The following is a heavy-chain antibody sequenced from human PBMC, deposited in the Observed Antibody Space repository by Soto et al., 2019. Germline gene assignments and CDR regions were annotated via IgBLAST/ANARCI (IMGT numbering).Heavy chain of an antibody. CDR1: GLALTSDW. J-gene: IGHJ4*02. D-gene: IGHD4-17*01. CDR3: ATARRQTNDGWSKTFEF. CDR2: IKSNLDGGTT. V-gene: IGHV3-15*07. Sequence: QLVESGGGLVEPGGSLRLSCTASGLALTSDWLSWVRQVPGKGLEWLGLIKSNLDGGTTDYAAPLKGRIRISRDDSRNTVYLQMDRLNSEDTAFYYCATARRQTNDGWSKTFEFWGQGTLVTVSS.